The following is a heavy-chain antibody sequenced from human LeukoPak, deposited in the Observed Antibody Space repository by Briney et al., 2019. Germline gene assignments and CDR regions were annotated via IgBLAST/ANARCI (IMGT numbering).Heavy chain of an antibody. V-gene: IGHV3-23*01. CDR3: AKDTYSSSWYGY. D-gene: IGHD6-13*01. CDR2: ISGSGGST. J-gene: IGHJ4*02. Sequence: GGSLRLSCAASGFTFSSYTMSWVRQAPGKGLEWVSAISGSGGSTYYADSVKGRFTISRDDSKNTLYLQMNSLRAEDTAVYYCAKDTYSSSWYGYWGQGTLVTVSS. CDR1: GFTFSSYT.